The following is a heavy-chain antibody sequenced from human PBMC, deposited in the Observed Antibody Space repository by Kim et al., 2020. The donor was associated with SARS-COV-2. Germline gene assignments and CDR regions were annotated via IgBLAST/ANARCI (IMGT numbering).Heavy chain of an antibody. J-gene: IGHJ5*02. CDR1: GFTFSSYS. CDR3: AKVRWDCSSASWPGDP. V-gene: IGHV3-23*01. D-gene: IGHD2-2*01. CDR2: IHGNGGST. Sequence: GGSLRLSCAASGFTFSSYSMSWVRQAPGKGLEWISGIHGNGGSTYYADSVKGRFTISRDNSKHTLFLQINSLTAEETAEYYCAKVRWDCSSASWPGDP.